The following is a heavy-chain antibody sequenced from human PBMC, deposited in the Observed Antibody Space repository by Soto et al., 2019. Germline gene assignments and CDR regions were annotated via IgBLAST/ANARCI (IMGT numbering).Heavy chain of an antibody. CDR3: AREWCTSTSCYGVDY. Sequence: SETLSLTCTVSGGSISSSSYYWGWIRQPPGKGLEWIGSIYYSGSTYYNPSLKSRVTISVDTSKNQFSLKLSSVTAADTAVYYCAREWCTSTSCYGVDYWGQGTLVTVSS. J-gene: IGHJ4*02. CDR2: IYYSGST. V-gene: IGHV4-39*02. CDR1: GGSISSSSYY. D-gene: IGHD2-2*01.